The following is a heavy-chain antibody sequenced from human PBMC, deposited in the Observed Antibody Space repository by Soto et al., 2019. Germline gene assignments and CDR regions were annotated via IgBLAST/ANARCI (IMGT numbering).Heavy chain of an antibody. CDR1: GFTFSSYS. CDR3: ARERAGVQYGLDD. J-gene: IGHJ6*02. V-gene: IGHV3-48*02. D-gene: IGHD3-10*01. CDR2: ISSSSSTI. Sequence: EVQLVESGGGLVQPGGSLRLSCAASGFTFSSYSMNWVRQARGKGLEWVSYISSSSSTIYYVDSVKGRFTISRDNDKNSLYLQMHSLKEEHTAVYQCARERAGVQYGLDDWRQGTTFTVSS.